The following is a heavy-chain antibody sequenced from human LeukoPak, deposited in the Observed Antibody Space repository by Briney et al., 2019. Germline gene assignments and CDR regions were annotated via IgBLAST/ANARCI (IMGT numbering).Heavy chain of an antibody. CDR1: GGSLSPYY. CDR3: ARLDSGDHGNVPH. J-gene: IGHJ1*01. V-gene: IGHV4-59*08. Sequence: SETLSLTCTVSGGSLSPYYWTWIRQPPGKGLEWIGYIYHTGTTRYNPSLNSRVTISVETPKNQFSLRLNSVTAADTATYYCARLDSGDHGNVPHWGQGTVVTASS. CDR2: IYHTGTT. D-gene: IGHD1-26*01.